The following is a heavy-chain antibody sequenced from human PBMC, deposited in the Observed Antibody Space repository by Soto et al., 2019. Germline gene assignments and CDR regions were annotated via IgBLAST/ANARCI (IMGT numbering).Heavy chain of an antibody. CDR3: ARDFSEQLVTTEDYYYYYGMDV. J-gene: IGHJ6*02. V-gene: IGHV1-46*01. CDR2: INPSSGST. CDR1: GYTFTSYY. Sequence: GASVKVSCKASGYTFTSYYMHWVRQAPGQGLEWMGIINPSSGSTSYAQKFQGRVTMTRDTSISTVYMELSRLRSDDTAVYYCARDFSEQLVTTEDYYYYYGMDVWGQGTTVTVSS. D-gene: IGHD6-13*01.